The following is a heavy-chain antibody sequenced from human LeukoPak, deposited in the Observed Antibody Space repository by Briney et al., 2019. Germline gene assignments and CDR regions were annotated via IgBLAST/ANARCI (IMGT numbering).Heavy chain of an antibody. CDR1: GDSITGYY. J-gene: IGHJ4*02. D-gene: IGHD5-18*01. CDR2: VYHTGTS. CDR3: ARALDTWSALDY. Sequence: PSETLSLTCTVSGDSITGYYWTWVRQPPGKGLEWIGYVYHTGTSNYNPSVRSRITMSVDTSKNQYSMRLTFVTAADTAVYFCARALDTWSALDYWGLGTLVTVSS. V-gene: IGHV4-59*01.